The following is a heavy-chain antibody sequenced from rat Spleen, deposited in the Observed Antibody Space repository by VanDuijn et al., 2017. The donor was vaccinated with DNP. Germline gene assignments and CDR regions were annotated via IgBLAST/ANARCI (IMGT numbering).Heavy chain of an antibody. V-gene: IGHV5-17*01. CDR3: ARTLTDWFAY. CDR2: ISYDGSRT. CDR1: GFTFSDYA. Sequence: EVQLVESGGGLVQPGRSLKLSCAASGFTFSDYAMAWVRQAPKKGLEWVATISYDGSRTYYRDSVKGRFTISRDTAKSTLYLQMDSLGSEDTATYYGARTLTDWFAYWGQGTLVTVSS. D-gene: IGHD1-11*01. J-gene: IGHJ3*01.